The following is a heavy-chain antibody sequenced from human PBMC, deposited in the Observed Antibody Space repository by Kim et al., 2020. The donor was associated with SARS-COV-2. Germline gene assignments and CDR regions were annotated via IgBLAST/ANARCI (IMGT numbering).Heavy chain of an antibody. CDR2: INHSGST. Sequence: SETLSLTCAVYGGSFSGYYWSWIRQPPGKGLEWIGEINHSGSTNYNPSLKSRVTISVDTSKNQFSLKLSSVTAADTAVYYCAREVGTVTGSWFDPWGQGTLVTVSS. J-gene: IGHJ5*02. D-gene: IGHD4-17*01. CDR3: AREVGTVTGSWFDP. CDR1: GGSFSGYY. V-gene: IGHV4-34*01.